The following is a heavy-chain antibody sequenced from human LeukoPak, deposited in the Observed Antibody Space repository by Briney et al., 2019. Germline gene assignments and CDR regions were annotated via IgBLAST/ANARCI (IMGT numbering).Heavy chain of an antibody. CDR2: IIPIFGTA. Sequence: GASVTVSFKASGGTFSSYAISWVRQAPGQGLEWMGGIIPIFGTANYAQKFQGRVTITTDESTSTAYMELSSLRSEDTAVYYCAAGGYYDSSGYYFTGGRIDYWGQGTLVTVSS. D-gene: IGHD3-22*01. CDR3: AAGGYYDSSGYYFTGGRIDY. V-gene: IGHV1-69*05. CDR1: GGTFSSYA. J-gene: IGHJ4*02.